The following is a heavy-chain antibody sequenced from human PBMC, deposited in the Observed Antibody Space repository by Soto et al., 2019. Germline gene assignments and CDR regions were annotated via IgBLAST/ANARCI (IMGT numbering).Heavy chain of an antibody. CDR3: ARATEMATIGAFDI. CDR1: GGTFSSYA. D-gene: IGHD5-12*01. CDR2: IIPIFGTA. V-gene: IGHV1-69*13. J-gene: IGHJ3*02. Sequence: SVKVSWKASGGTFSSYAISWVRQAPGQGLEWMGGIIPIFGTANYAQKFQGRVTITADESTSTAYMELSSLRSEDTAVYYCARATEMATIGAFDIWGQGTMVTVSS.